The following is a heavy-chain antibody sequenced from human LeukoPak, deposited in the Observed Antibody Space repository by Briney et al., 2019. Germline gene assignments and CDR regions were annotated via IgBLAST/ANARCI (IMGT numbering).Heavy chain of an antibody. J-gene: IGHJ3*02. CDR2: IYYSGST. V-gene: IGHV4-59*08. D-gene: IGHD2-21*02. CDR1: GGSISSYY. CDR3: ARHGAGGDSGAFDI. Sequence: SETLSLTCTVSGGSISSYYWSWIRQPPGKGLEWVGYIYYSGSTNYNPSLKSRVTISVDTSKNQFSLKLSSVTAADTAVYYCARHGAGGDSGAFDIWGQGTMVTVSS.